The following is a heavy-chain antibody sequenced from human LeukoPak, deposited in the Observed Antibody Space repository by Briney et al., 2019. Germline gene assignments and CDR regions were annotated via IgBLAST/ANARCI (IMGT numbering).Heavy chain of an antibody. CDR3: AKDPKNYYYYMDV. V-gene: IGHV3-30*02. J-gene: IGHJ6*03. CDR2: IRYDGSNK. Sequence: GGSLRLSCEASGFTFSSYGMHWVRQAPGKGLEWVAFIRYDGSNKYYADSVKGRFTISRDNSKNTLYLQMNSLRAEDTAVYYCAKDPKNYYYYMDVWGKGTTVTVSS. CDR1: GFTFSSYG.